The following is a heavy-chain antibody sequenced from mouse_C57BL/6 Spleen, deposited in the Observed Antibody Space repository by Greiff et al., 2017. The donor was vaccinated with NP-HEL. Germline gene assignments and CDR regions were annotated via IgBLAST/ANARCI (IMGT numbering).Heavy chain of an antibody. CDR1: GFTFSSYA. V-gene: IGHV5-4*01. CDR2: ISDGGSYT. CDR3: ARDQRTGTLDY. Sequence: EVKLMESGGGLVKPGGSLKLSCAASGFTFSSYAMSWVRQTPEKRLEWVATISDGGSYTYYPDNVKGRFTISRDNAKNNLYLQMSHLKSEDTAMYYCARDQRTGTLDYWGQGTTLTVSS. D-gene: IGHD4-1*01. J-gene: IGHJ2*01.